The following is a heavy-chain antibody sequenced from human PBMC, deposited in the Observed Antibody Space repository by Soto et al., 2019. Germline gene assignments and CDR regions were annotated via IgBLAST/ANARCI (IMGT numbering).Heavy chain of an antibody. J-gene: IGHJ4*02. CDR3: AKDSNQYSSSRRGRYFDY. CDR2: ISGGGSTA. D-gene: IGHD3-22*01. CDR1: GFTFTSYV. V-gene: IGHV3-23*01. Sequence: EVQLLESGGGLVQRGGSQRLSCAASGFTFTSYVMSWVRQAPGKGLEWVAGISGGGSTAFYAESVKGRFTISRDNAKNTVVLQMDSLRAEDTAIYYCAKDSNQYSSSRRGRYFDYWGQGTLVTVSS.